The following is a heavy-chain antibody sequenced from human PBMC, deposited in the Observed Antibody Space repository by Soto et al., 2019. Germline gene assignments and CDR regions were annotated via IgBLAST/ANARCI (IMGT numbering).Heavy chain of an antibody. CDR1: GYTFTGYY. Sequence: GASVKVSCKASGYTFTGYYMHWVRQAPGQGLEWMGWINPNSGGTNYAQKFQGRVTMTRDTSISTAYMELSRLRSDDAAVYYCARAYDSSGPTGYWGQGTLVTVSS. CDR3: ARAYDSSGPTGY. CDR2: INPNSGGT. D-gene: IGHD3-22*01. V-gene: IGHV1-2*02. J-gene: IGHJ4*02.